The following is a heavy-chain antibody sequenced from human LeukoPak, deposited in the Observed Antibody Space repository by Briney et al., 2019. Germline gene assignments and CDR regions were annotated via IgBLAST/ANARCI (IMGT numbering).Heavy chain of an antibody. D-gene: IGHD1-1*01. CDR3: ARRNERRAPGAFDI. Sequence: SETLSLTCAVYGGSFSGYYWSWIRQPPGKGLEWIGEINHSGSTNYNPSLKSRVTISVDTSKNQFSLKLSSVTAADTAVYYCARRNERRAPGAFDIWGQGTTVTVSS. V-gene: IGHV4-34*01. CDR1: GGSFSGYY. J-gene: IGHJ3*02. CDR2: INHSGST.